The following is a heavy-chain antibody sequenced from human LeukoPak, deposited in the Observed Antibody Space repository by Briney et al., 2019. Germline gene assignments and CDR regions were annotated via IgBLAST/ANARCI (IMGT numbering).Heavy chain of an antibody. V-gene: IGHV3-30*04. Sequence: GGSLRLSCAASGFTFSSYAMHWVRQAPGKGLEWVAVISYDGSNKYYADSVKGRFTISRDNSKNTLYLQMNSLRAEDTAVYYCAKETYGSGSPFDYWGQGTLVTVSS. D-gene: IGHD3-10*01. J-gene: IGHJ4*02. CDR2: ISYDGSNK. CDR3: AKETYGSGSPFDY. CDR1: GFTFSSYA.